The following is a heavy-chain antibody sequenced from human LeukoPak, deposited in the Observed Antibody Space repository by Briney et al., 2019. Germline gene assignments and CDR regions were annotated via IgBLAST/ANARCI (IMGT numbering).Heavy chain of an antibody. J-gene: IGHJ4*02. V-gene: IGHV3-23*01. Sequence: GGSLRLSCAASGFTFSSYAMSWVRQAPGKGLEWVSAISASGGSTYYADSVKGRFTISRDNSKNTLYLQMTSLRAEDTAAYYCAPLAEGATELVDYWGQGTLVTVSS. CDR1: GFTFSSYA. CDR2: ISASGGST. D-gene: IGHD1-26*01. CDR3: APLAEGATELVDY.